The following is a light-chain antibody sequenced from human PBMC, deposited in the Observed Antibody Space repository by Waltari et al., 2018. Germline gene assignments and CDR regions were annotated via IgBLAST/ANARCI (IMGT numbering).Light chain of an antibody. CDR3: QQYNSYWT. Sequence: DIQMTQSPSTLSASVGDRVTITCRASQSISSWLAWYQQKPGKAPKPLFYDSSSLESGVPSRFSGSRSGTEFTLTISSLQPDDFATYYCQQYNSYWTFGQGTKVEIK. J-gene: IGKJ1*01. CDR2: DSS. V-gene: IGKV1-5*01. CDR1: QSISSW.